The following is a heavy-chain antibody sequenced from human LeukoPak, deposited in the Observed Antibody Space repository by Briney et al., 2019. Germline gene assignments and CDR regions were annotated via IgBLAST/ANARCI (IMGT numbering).Heavy chain of an antibody. D-gene: IGHD3-22*01. J-gene: IGHJ5*02. CDR1: GYSISSGYY. Sequence: PSETLSLICTVSGYSISSGYYWGWIRPPPGKGLEWIGSIYHSGSTYYNPSLKSRVTISVDTSKNQFSLKLSSVTAADTAVYYCARDRIHDYYDSSGYYGYNWFDPWGQGTLVTVSS. CDR2: IYHSGST. V-gene: IGHV4-38-2*02. CDR3: ARDRIHDYYDSSGYYGYNWFDP.